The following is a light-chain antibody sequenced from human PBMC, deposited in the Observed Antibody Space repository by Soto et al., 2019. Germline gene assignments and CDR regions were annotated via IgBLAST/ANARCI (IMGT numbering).Light chain of an antibody. J-gene: IGKJ1*01. CDR2: GAS. CDR3: QQYGSSPQT. V-gene: IGKV3-20*01. Sequence: EIVLTQSPGTLSLSPVERATLSCRASQSVSSSYLAWYQQKPCQAPRLLIYGASSRATGIPDRFSGSGSGTDFTLNISRLEPEDFAVYYCQQYGSSPQTFGQGTKVEIK. CDR1: QSVSSSY.